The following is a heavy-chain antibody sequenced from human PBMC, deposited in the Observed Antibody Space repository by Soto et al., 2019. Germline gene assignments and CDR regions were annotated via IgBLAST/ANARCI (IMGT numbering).Heavy chain of an antibody. CDR1: GFSLSTSGVG. Sequence: QITLKESGPPLVRPTQTLTLTCAFSGFSLSTSGVGVGWIRQPPGKALEWLAVIYWDDSKHYSPSLRSRLTITKDTSKNQVVLTMTNMDPMDTGTYYCAHKGPEDWPLDYWGQGTLVTVFS. CDR3: AHKGPEDWPLDY. V-gene: IGHV2-5*02. CDR2: IYWDDSK. D-gene: IGHD3-9*01. J-gene: IGHJ4*02.